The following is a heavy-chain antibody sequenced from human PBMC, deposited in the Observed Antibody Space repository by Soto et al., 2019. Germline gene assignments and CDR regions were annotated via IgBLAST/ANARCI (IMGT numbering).Heavy chain of an antibody. D-gene: IGHD6-13*01. V-gene: IGHV4-59*08. CDR1: GASISRYY. CDR3: ASHLSSSWIGSVDY. CDR2: IYYSGST. J-gene: IGHJ4*02. Sequence: QVQLQESGPGLVKPSETLSLTCSVSGASISRYYWSWIRQPPGKGLEWIGYIYYSGSTNYNPSLQGRVTISVYTSVYQFSLSLNSVTAVDAAVYYRASHLSSSWIGSVDYWGQGTLVTVSS.